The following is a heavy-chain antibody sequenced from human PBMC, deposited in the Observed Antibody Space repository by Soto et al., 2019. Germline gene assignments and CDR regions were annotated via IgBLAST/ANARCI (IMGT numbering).Heavy chain of an antibody. CDR1: GGTFSSYA. D-gene: IGHD3-22*01. Sequence: QVQLVQSGAEVKKPGSSVKVSCKASGGTFSSYAITWVRQAPGQGREWRGGIIPIFGTANYAQKFQGRVTITADESTSTAYMELSSLRSEDTAVYYCARDRGPSSGYYPYWFDPWGQGTLVTVSS. CDR2: IIPIFGTA. J-gene: IGHJ5*02. V-gene: IGHV1-69*12. CDR3: ARDRGPSSGYYPYWFDP.